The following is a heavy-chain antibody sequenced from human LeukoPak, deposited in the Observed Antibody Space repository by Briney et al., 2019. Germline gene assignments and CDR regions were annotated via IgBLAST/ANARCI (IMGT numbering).Heavy chain of an antibody. D-gene: IGHD4-17*01. J-gene: IGHJ4*02. CDR1: GFIFRNYW. CDR3: AITGGPTVTAFDL. Sequence: GGSLRLSCVASGFIFRNYWMSWVRQAPGKGLEWVANINHDGGDKNYVDSVKGRFTISRDNAKSSLYLQMNSLRVEDAAVYYCAITGGPTVTAFDLWGQGILVTVSS. V-gene: IGHV3-7*02. CDR2: INHDGGDK.